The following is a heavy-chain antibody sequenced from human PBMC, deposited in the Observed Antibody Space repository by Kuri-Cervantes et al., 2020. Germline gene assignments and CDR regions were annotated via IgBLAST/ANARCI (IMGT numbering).Heavy chain of an antibody. V-gene: IGHV7-4-1*02. CDR2: INTNTGNP. Sequence: ASVKVSCKASGYTFTSYAMNWVRQAPGQGLEWMGWINTNTGNPTYAQGFTGRFVFSLDTSVSTAYLQISSLKAEDTAVYYCARDTVTTYTDYYYYYGMDVWGQGTTVTVSS. CDR1: GYTFTSYA. CDR3: ARDTVTTYTDYYYYYGMDV. J-gene: IGHJ6*02. D-gene: IGHD4-17*01.